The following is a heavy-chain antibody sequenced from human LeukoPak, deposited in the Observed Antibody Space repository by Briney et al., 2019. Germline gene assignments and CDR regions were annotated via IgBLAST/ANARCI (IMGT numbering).Heavy chain of an antibody. V-gene: IGHV3-30-3*01. J-gene: IGHJ4*02. CDR3: ARVLVGATSPPDY. CDR1: GFTFSSYA. D-gene: IGHD1-26*01. Sequence: PGGSLRLSCAASGFTFSSYAMHWVRQAPGKGLEWVAVISYDGSNKYYADSVKGRFTISRDNSKNTLYLQTNSLRAEDTAVYYCARVLVGATSPPDYWGQGTLVTVSS. CDR2: ISYDGSNK.